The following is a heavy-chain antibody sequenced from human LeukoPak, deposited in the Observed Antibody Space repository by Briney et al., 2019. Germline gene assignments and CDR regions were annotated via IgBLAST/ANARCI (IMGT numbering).Heavy chain of an antibody. Sequence: GGSLRLSCAASGFSVRTTYMSWVRQAPGKGLEWISVLYTGGGTDHADSVKGRFTISRDNSKNTLYLQMNSLRAEDTAVYYCAKDTSSGWPVPFDYWGQGTLVTVSS. CDR2: LYTGGGT. J-gene: IGHJ4*02. CDR3: AKDTSSGWPVPFDY. V-gene: IGHV3-53*01. CDR1: GFSVRTTY. D-gene: IGHD6-19*01.